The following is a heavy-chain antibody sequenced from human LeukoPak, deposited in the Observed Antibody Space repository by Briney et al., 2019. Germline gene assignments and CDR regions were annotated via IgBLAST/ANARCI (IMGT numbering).Heavy chain of an antibody. CDR2: ISSSGSTI. CDR3: ARDNAGSSGRYYYYYMDV. CDR1: GFTFSDYY. D-gene: IGHD6-19*01. Sequence: GGSLRLSCAASGFTFSDYYMSWIRQAPGKGLEGVSYISSSGSTIYYADSVKGRFTISRDNAKNSLYLQMNSLRAEDTAVYYCARDNAGSSGRYYYYYMDVWGKGTTVTVSS. J-gene: IGHJ6*03. V-gene: IGHV3-11*04.